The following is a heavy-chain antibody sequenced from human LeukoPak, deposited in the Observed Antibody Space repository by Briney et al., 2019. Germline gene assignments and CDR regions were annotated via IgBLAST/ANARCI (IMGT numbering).Heavy chain of an antibody. CDR1: GYTFTGYY. CDR2: INPNSGGT. Sequence: ASVKVSCKASGYTFTGYYMHWVRQAPGQGLEWMGWINPNSGGTNYAQNFQGRVTMTRDTSINTAYMELSRLRSDDTAVYYCAINPGSSGGGSDWYFDLWGRGTLVTVSS. CDR3: AINPGSSGGGSDWYFDL. J-gene: IGHJ2*01. V-gene: IGHV1-2*02. D-gene: IGHD3-22*01.